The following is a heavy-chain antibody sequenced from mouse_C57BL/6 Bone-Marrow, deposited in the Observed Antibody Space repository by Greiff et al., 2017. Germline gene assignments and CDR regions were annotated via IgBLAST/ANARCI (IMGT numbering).Heavy chain of an antibody. CDR2: IAPSDSYT. J-gene: IGHJ1*03. Sequence: VQLQQPGAELVMPGASVKLSCKASGYTFTSYWMHWVKQRPGQGLEWIGEIAPSDSYTNYNQKFKGKSTLTVDKSSSTAYMQLSSLTSEDSAVYYCARDYYDYDDWYFDVWGTGTTVTVSS. D-gene: IGHD2-4*01. V-gene: IGHV1-69*01. CDR1: GYTFTSYW. CDR3: ARDYYDYDDWYFDV.